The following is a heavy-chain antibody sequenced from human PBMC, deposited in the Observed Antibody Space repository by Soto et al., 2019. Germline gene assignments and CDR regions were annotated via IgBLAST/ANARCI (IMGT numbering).Heavy chain of an antibody. Sequence: GGSLRLSCAASGFTFSSYPMNWVRQSPGRGLEWVSAISGDGGDTYYADSVKGRFTISRDNSKNTLYLQMNSLRAEDTAVYYCAKDLTIFGVIIRDAFDMWGQGTLVTVSS. CDR1: GFTFSSYP. V-gene: IGHV3-23*01. D-gene: IGHD3-3*01. CDR2: ISGDGGDT. CDR3: AKDLTIFGVIIRDAFDM. J-gene: IGHJ3*02.